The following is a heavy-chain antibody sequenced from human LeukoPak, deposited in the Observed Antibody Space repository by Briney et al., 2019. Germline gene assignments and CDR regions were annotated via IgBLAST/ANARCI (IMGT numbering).Heavy chain of an antibody. V-gene: IGHV4-59*08. Sequence: SETLSLTCTVSGGSISSYYWSWIRQPPGKGLEWIGYIYYSGSTNYNPSLKSRVTISVDTFKNQFSLKLSSVTAADTAVYYCARLGGADGYNFDYWGQGTLVTVSS. CDR2: IYYSGST. J-gene: IGHJ4*02. CDR1: GGSISSYY. D-gene: IGHD5-24*01. CDR3: ARLGGADGYNFDY.